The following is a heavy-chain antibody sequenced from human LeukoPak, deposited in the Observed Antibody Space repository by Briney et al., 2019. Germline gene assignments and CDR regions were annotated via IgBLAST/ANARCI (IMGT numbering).Heavy chain of an antibody. Sequence: PSETLSLTCHVSGGSIDSAAWWNWVRQPPGKGLEWVSAMSGSDDGRYYAASVRGRFTISRDNAKNSLYLQMNSLRAEDTAVYYCARDLPTYRYWGQGTLVTVSS. CDR3: ARDLPTYRY. V-gene: IGHV3-21*01. J-gene: IGHJ4*02. D-gene: IGHD3-16*02. CDR1: GGSIDSAAW. CDR2: MSGSDDGR.